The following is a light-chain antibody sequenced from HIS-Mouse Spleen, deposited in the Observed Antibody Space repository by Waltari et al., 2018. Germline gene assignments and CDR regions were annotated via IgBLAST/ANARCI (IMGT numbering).Light chain of an antibody. CDR2: KAS. CDR3: QQYNSYSYP. Sequence: DIQMTQSPSTLSASVADRVTITCRASQSISSWLAWYQQKQGKAPKLMTYKASSLESGVPSRFSGSGSGTEFTLTISSLQPDDFATYYCQQYNSYSYPFGQGTKLEIK. CDR1: QSISSW. J-gene: IGKJ2*01. V-gene: IGKV1-5*03.